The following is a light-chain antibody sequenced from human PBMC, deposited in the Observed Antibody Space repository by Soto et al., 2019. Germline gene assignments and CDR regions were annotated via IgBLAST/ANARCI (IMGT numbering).Light chain of an antibody. CDR3: LQDFNYPWT. CDR1: QSISSY. Sequence: AIQVSQSPSTLSASFVYIVTIPCRASQSISSYLNWYQQKPGKAPKLLIYSASSLQSGVPSRFTGTASGTDFTLTISSLQPEDFATYYCLQDFNYPWTFGQGTKVDNK. V-gene: IGKV1-6*01. J-gene: IGKJ1*01. CDR2: SAS.